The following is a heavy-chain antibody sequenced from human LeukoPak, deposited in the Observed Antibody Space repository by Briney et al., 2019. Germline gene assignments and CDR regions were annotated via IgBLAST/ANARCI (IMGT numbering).Heavy chain of an antibody. CDR2: IYYSGST. D-gene: IGHD3-10*01. CDR1: GGSISSGDYY. V-gene: IGHV4-30-4*01. J-gene: IGHJ4*02. CDR3: ARATYYYGSGSSTWDY. Sequence: SQTLSLTCIVSGGSISSGDYYWSWIRQPPGKGLEWIGYIYYSGSTYYNPSLKSRVTISVDTSKNQFSLKLSSVTAADTAVYYCARATYYYGSGSSTWDYWGQGTLVTVSS.